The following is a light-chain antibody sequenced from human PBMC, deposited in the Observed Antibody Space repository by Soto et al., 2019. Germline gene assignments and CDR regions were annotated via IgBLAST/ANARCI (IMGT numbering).Light chain of an antibody. V-gene: IGKV3-20*01. CDR2: AAS. CDR3: QQYGSSPPLS. Sequence: EIVLTQSPATLSLSPGERATLSCRASQSVSSYLAWYQQKPGQAPRLLIYAASSRATGIPDRFSGSGSGTDFTLTISRLEPEDFAAYYCQQYGSSPPLSFGGGTRVEIK. J-gene: IGKJ4*01. CDR1: QSVSSY.